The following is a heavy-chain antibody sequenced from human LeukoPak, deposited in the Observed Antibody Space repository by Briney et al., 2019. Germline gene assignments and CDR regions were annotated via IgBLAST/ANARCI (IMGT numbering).Heavy chain of an antibody. Sequence: PGGSLRLSCAAPGFTLSSSSMHWVRQAPGKGLEYVSAISSNGGRTYYANSVKGRFTISRDIFKNTLYLQMGSLRAEDMAVYYCARVGDSSGSGYSHWGQGILVTVSS. V-gene: IGHV3-64*01. CDR2: ISSNGGRT. J-gene: IGHJ4*02. CDR1: GFTLSSSS. CDR3: ARVGDSSGSGYSH. D-gene: IGHD3-22*01.